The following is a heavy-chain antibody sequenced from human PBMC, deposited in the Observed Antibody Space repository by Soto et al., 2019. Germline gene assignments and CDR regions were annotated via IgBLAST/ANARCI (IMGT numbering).Heavy chain of an antibody. D-gene: IGHD6-19*01. V-gene: IGHV3-30*18. CDR3: AKSSS. CDR2: ISYDGSNK. Sequence: QVQLVESGGGVVQPGRSLRLSCAASGFTFSSYGMHWVRQAPGKGLEWVAVISYDGSNKYYADSVKGRFTISRDNSKNTLYQQMNSLRAEDTAVYYCAKSSSWGQGTLVTVSS. CDR1: GFTFSSYG. J-gene: IGHJ4*02.